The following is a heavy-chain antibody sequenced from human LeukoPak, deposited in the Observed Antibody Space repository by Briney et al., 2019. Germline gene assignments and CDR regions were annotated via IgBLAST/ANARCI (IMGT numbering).Heavy chain of an antibody. CDR3: AKGIRGYSYAYDL. D-gene: IGHD5-18*01. CDR1: GFTFTTYS. CDR2: ISTSSSYI. V-gene: IGHV3-21*04. Sequence: NPGGSLRLSCAASGFTFTTYSMNWVRQAPGKGLEWVSSISTSSSYIYYADSVKGRFTTSRDNAKNSLYLQMNSLRAEDTALYYCAKGIRGYSYAYDLWGQGTLVTVSS. J-gene: IGHJ5*02.